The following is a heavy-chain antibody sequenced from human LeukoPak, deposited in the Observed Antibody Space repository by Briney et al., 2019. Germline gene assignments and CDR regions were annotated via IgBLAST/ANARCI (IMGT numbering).Heavy chain of an antibody. V-gene: IGHV3-15*01. CDR1: GFPFTNAW. Sequence: PGGSLRLSCAAPGFPFTNAWMSSVPQAPGKGLEWVGRIKSETDGGTTDYAAPVKGRFTISRDDSKNTLYLQMNSLKTEDTAVYYCITEYVGYWGQGTLVTVSS. J-gene: IGHJ4*02. D-gene: IGHD2-8*01. CDR3: ITEYVGY. CDR2: IKSETDGGTT.